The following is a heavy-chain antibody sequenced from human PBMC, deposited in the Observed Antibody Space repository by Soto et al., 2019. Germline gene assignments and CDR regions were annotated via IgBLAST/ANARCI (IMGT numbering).Heavy chain of an antibody. CDR2: IVVGSGNT. V-gene: IGHV1-58*01. CDR3: AAVPNYYDFWSGYYSPEYLDY. J-gene: IGHJ4*02. D-gene: IGHD3-3*01. Sequence: SVKVSCKASGFTFTSSAVQWGRQARGQRLEWIGWIVVGSGNTNYAQKFQERVTITRDMSTSTAYMELSSLRSEDTAVYYCAAVPNYYDFWSGYYSPEYLDYWGQGTLVTV. CDR1: GFTFTSSA.